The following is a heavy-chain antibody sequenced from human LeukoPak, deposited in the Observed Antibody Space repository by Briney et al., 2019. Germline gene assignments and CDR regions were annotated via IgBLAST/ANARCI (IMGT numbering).Heavy chain of an antibody. J-gene: IGHJ6*03. D-gene: IGHD6-6*01. V-gene: IGHV1-18*01. Sequence: GASVKVSCKPSGYTFTSYGISWVRQAPAQGLEWMGWISAYNGNTNYAQKLQGRVTMTTDTSTSTAYMELRSLRSDDTAVYYCARWEAAPYYYYYYMDVWGKGTTVTVSS. CDR1: GYTFTSYG. CDR2: ISAYNGNT. CDR3: ARWEAAPYYYYYYMDV.